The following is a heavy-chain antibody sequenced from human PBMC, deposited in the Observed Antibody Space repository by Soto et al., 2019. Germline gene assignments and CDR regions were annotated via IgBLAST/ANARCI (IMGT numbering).Heavy chain of an antibody. Sequence: SETLSLTCGVSGGTIRSPDWWTWVRQPPGKGLERIGEIFQSGSTNYTPSLESRVTISVDKSKNQFSLTLTSVTAADTAVYFCARGRGRYSSGWSWFDPWGQGILVTVSS. CDR3: ARGRGRYSSGWSWFDP. CDR2: IFQSGST. D-gene: IGHD6-19*01. V-gene: IGHV4-4*02. J-gene: IGHJ5*02. CDR1: GGTIRSPDW.